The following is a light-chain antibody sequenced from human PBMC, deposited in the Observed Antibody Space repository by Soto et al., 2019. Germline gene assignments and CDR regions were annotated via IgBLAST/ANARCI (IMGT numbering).Light chain of an antibody. CDR1: QGITTF. V-gene: IGKV1-17*03. J-gene: IGKJ2*01. Sequence: DIQMTQSPSVVSASVGDTVTVTCRASQGITTFLAWFRQRPGRVPERLIYGASSLQSGVPSRFSGRGSGTEFTLTISSLQPEDFGIYYCLQHNSYPYTFGPGTKVGIK. CDR2: GAS. CDR3: LQHNSYPYT.